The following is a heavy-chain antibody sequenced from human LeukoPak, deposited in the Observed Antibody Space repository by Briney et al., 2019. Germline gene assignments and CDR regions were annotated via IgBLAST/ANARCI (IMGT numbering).Heavy chain of an antibody. CDR3: ARDFEWEPLTGYFDY. D-gene: IGHD1-26*01. CDR2: ISAYNGNT. Sequence: ASVKVSCKASGYTFTSYGISWVRQAPGQGLEWMGWISAYNGNTNYAQKLQGRVTMTTDTSTSTAYMELRSLRSDDTAVYYCARDFEWEPLTGYFDYWGQGTLVPVSS. V-gene: IGHV1-18*01. CDR1: GYTFTSYG. J-gene: IGHJ4*02.